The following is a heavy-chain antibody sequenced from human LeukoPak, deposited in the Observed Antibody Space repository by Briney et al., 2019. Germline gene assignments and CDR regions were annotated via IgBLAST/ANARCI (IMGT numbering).Heavy chain of an antibody. V-gene: IGHV3-48*01. CDR2: IRSSSSTI. J-gene: IGHJ4*02. D-gene: IGHD4-23*01. Sequence: GSLRLSCAASGFTFSSYSMNWVRQAPGKGLEWVSYIRSSSSTIYYADSVKGRFTISRDNSKNTLYLQMNSLRVEDTAVYYCAKDLLPSTVVTPCDYWGQGTLVTVSS. CDR3: AKDLLPSTVVTPCDY. CDR1: GFTFSSYS.